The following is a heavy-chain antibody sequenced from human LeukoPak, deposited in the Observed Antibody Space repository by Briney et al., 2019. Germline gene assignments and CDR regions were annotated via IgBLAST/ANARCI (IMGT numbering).Heavy chain of an antibody. D-gene: IGHD2-8*02. CDR3: AGHHPRNTVDF. J-gene: IGHJ4*02. CDR1: GGSISSYY. CDR2: ISDKGSI. Sequence: SETLSLTCTVSGGSISSYYRSWIRQPPGKGLEWIAYISDKGSINYNPSPKSRVTISLDTSKNQFSLKLSSVTAADTAVYYCAGHHPRNTVDFWGQGTLVTVSS. V-gene: IGHV4-59*08.